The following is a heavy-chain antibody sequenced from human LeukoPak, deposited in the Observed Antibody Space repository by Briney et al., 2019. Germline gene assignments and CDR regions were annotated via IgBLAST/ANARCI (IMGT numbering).Heavy chain of an antibody. J-gene: IGHJ4*02. CDR3: ARGAAVAGTGFDY. D-gene: IGHD6-19*01. V-gene: IGHV1-3*01. CDR1: GYTITSYA. CDR2: INAGNGNT. Sequence: ASVKVSCKASGYTITSYAIYWVRQAPGQRLEWMGWINAGNGNTRYSQKFQGRVTITRDTSASTAYMELSSLRSEDTAVYYCARGAAVAGTGFDYWGQGTLVTVSS.